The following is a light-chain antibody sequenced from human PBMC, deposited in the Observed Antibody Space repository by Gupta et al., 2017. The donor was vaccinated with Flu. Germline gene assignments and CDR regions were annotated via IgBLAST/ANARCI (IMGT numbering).Light chain of an antibody. J-gene: IGLJ3*02. Sequence: QSVLTQPPSVSAAPGQKVTISCSGSSSNIGINYVSWYQQHPGTAPQLLIYDNDKRPSGIPDRFSGSKSGTSATLGITGLQTGDEADYYCGTWDNSLSAVVFGGGTKLAVL. CDR2: DND. CDR3: GTWDNSLSAVV. CDR1: SSNIGINY. V-gene: IGLV1-51*01.